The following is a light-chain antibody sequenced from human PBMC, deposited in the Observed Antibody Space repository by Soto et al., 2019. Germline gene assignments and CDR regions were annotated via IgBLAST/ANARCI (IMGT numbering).Light chain of an antibody. V-gene: IGKV3-15*01. CDR3: QQYDNWPLT. CDR1: QSVSSN. CDR2: GAS. J-gene: IGKJ4*01. Sequence: EIVMTQSPATLSVSPGERATLSCRASQSVSSNLAWYQQKPGQAPRLLIYGASTRASGIPARFSGGGSGTEFTLTISSLQSEDIAVYHCQQYDNWPLTFGGGNKVDIK.